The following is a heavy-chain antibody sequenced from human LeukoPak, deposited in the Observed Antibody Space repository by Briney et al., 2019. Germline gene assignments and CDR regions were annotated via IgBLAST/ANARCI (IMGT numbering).Heavy chain of an antibody. Sequence: SETLSLTCTVSGGSISTYYWSWIRQPPGKGLEWIGYIYYSGSTNYNPSLKSRVTISVDTSKNQFALKLSSVTAADTAVYYCARADYDILIGYYSFDYWGQGTLVTVSS. J-gene: IGHJ4*02. CDR3: ARADYDILIGYYSFDY. V-gene: IGHV4-59*01. CDR2: IYYSGST. D-gene: IGHD3-9*01. CDR1: GGSISTYY.